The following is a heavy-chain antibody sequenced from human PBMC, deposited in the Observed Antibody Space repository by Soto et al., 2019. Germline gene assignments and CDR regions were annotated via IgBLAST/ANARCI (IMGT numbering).Heavy chain of an antibody. D-gene: IGHD3-10*01. V-gene: IGHV4-59*01. Sequence: SETLSLTCTVSGGSISSYYWSWIRQPPGKGLEWIGYIYYSGSTNYNPSLKSRVTISVDTSKNQFSLKLSSVTAADTAVYYCARANSITMVRENWFDPWGQGTLVTVSS. CDR1: GGSISSYY. CDR3: ARANSITMVRENWFDP. J-gene: IGHJ5*02. CDR2: IYYSGST.